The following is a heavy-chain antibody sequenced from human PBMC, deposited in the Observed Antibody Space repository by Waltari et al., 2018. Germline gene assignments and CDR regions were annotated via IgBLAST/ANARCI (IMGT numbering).Heavy chain of an antibody. CDR2: RYPGNCNT. Sequence: EVQLVQSGAEVKKPGESLKISCKGSGYSFTSYWIGWVRQMPGKGLEWMGIRYPGNCNTRYSPSCQGQVTISAAKSISTAYLQWSSLKASDTAMYYCATSGITIFGVVSGTLDYWGQGTLVTVSS. CDR1: GYSFTSYW. CDR3: ATSGITIFGVVSGTLDY. D-gene: IGHD3-3*01. V-gene: IGHV5-51*01. J-gene: IGHJ4*02.